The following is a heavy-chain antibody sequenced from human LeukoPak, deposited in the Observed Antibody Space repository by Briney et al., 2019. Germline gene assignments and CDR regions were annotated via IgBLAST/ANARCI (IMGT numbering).Heavy chain of an antibody. J-gene: IGHJ5*02. V-gene: IGHV3-53*01. CDR1: GFTVSSNY. D-gene: IGHD2-2*01. CDR2: IYSGGST. Sequence: GESLRLSCVASGFTVSSNYMSWVRQAPGKGLEWVSVIYSGGSTYYADSVKGRFTISRDNSKNTLYLQMNSLRAEDTAVYYCARARYCSGTSCRGFVPWGQGTLVTVSS. CDR3: ARARYCSGTSCRGFVP.